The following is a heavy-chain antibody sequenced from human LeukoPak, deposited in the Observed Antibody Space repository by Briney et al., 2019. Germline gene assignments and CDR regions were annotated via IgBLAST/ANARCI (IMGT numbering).Heavy chain of an antibody. CDR3: ARVDCSSTSCYGGHLFDY. CDR2: IYHSGST. V-gene: IGHV4-4*02. D-gene: IGHD2-2*01. Sequence: SETLSLTCAVSGGSISSSNWWSWVRQPPGKGLEWIGEIYHSGSTSYNPSLKSRVTISVDKSKNQFSLKLSSVTAADTAVYYCARVDCSSTSCYGGHLFDYWGQGTLVTVSS. CDR1: GGSISSSNW. J-gene: IGHJ4*02.